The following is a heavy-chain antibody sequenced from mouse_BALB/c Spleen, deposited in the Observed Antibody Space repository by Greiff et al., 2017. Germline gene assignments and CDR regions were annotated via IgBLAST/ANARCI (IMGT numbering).Heavy chain of an antibody. V-gene: IGHV1S81*02. CDR1: GYTFTSYY. D-gene: IGHD2-3*01. J-gene: IGHJ4*01. CDR3: TRSGGYYEAYAMDY. CDR2: INPSNGGT. Sequence: QVQLQQPGAELVKPGASVKLSCKASGYTFTSYYMYWVKQRPGQGLEWIGGINPSNGGTNFNEKFKSKATLTVDKSSSTAYMQLSSLTSEDSAVYYCTRSGGYYEAYAMDYWGQGTSVTVSS.